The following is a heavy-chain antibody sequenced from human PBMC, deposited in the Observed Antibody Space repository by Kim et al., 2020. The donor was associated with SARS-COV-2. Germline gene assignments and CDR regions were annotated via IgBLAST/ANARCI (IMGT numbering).Heavy chain of an antibody. CDR2: ISGSADGT. V-gene: IGHV3-23*01. Sequence: GGSLRLSCAASGLIFSNYAMGWVRQAPGKGLEWVSVISGSADGTYYADSVKGQFTISRDNSKNTLYLQMNSLRAEDTAVFYCAKLQGGVMDVWGQGTAVSFS. CDR1: GLIFSNYA. J-gene: IGHJ6*01. D-gene: IGHD3-16*01. CDR3: AKLQGGVMDV.